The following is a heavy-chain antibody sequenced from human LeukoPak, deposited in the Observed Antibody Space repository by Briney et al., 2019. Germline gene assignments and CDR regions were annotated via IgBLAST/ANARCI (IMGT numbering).Heavy chain of an antibody. CDR3: ARAYYYDPSAPPDY. CDR2: IWYDGSIK. J-gene: IGHJ4*02. Sequence: PGGSLRLSCAASGFTFTNYGMHWVRQAPGKGREWVAVIWYDGSIKYYADSVKGRFTISRDNSKNTLYLQMNSLRAEDTAVYYCARAYYYDPSAPPDYWGQGTLVTVSS. CDR1: GFTFTNYG. V-gene: IGHV3-33*01. D-gene: IGHD3-22*01.